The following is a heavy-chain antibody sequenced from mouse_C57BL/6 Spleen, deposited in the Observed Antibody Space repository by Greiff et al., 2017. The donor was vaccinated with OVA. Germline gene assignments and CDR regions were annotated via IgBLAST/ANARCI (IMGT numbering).Heavy chain of an antibody. V-gene: IGHV8-12*01. CDR2: IYWDDDT. CDR3: ARRGDYEGDYAMDY. Sequence: QVTLQVSGPGILQSSQTLSLTCSFSGFSLSTSGMGVSWIRQPSGKGLEWLAPIYWDDDTRYNPSLKHPLTISTDTSRNQVFLKFTRVDTADTATYAGARRGDYEGDYAMDYWGQGTSVTVSS. CDR1: GFSLSTSGMG. J-gene: IGHJ4*01. D-gene: IGHD2-4*01.